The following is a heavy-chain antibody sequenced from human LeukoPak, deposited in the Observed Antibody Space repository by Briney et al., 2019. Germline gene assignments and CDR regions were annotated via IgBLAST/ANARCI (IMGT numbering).Heavy chain of an antibody. Sequence: SETLSLTCAVYGGSFSGYYWSWIRQPPGKGLEWIGNIYYSGSTYYNPSLESRVTISVHTSKNQFSLKLSSVTAADTAVYYCARDGYLAADYWGQGTLVTVSS. V-gene: IGHV4-34*01. CDR1: GGSFSGYY. CDR2: IYYSGST. J-gene: IGHJ4*02. CDR3: ARDGYLAADY. D-gene: IGHD2-2*03.